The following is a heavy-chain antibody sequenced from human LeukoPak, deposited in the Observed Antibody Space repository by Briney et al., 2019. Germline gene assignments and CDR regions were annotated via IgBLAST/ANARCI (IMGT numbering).Heavy chain of an antibody. CDR1: VYMFTFHY. CDR2: MNPNSGVT. J-gene: IGHJ6*01. D-gene: IGHD6-6*01. Sequence: ASVKVTFPGTVYMFTFHYIDSVGHAPGQGLEWMGWMNPNSGVTNYAQKFQGRVTMTRDTSISTAYLDLNWLRSHDMAVYYCARQSDYSSSYYYYYGMDVCGGGCKVTVSS. CDR3: ARQSDYSSSYYYYYGMDV. V-gene: IGHV1-2*02.